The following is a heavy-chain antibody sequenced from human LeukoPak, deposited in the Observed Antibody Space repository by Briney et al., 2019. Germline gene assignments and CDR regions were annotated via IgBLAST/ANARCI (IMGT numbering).Heavy chain of an antibody. CDR3: ARGNQLPPSGGYDYGDY. D-gene: IGHD5-12*01. CDR2: SNPNSGGR. V-gene: IGHV1-2*06. Sequence: ASVKVSCKASGYTFTGYYMHWVRQAPGQGLEWMGRSNPNSGGRNYAQKFQGRVTMTRDTSISTAYMELSRLRSDDTAVYYCARGNQLPPSGGYDYGDYWGQGTLVTVSS. CDR1: GYTFTGYY. J-gene: IGHJ4*02.